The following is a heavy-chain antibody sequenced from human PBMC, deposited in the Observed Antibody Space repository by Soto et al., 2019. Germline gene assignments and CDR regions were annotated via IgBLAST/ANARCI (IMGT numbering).Heavy chain of an antibody. CDR2: IYDSGST. Sequence: QVELQESGPGLVKPSQTLSLTCTVSGGSISSGGYYWSWIRQHPGKGLEWIGYIYDSGSTYYNPSPTTRFTISVSTPKSQFSLKLSSVTAADTGVYYCARQATGWYPAYWGQGTLVTVSS. D-gene: IGHD6-19*01. J-gene: IGHJ4*02. CDR1: GGSISSGGYY. CDR3: ARQATGWYPAY. V-gene: IGHV4-31*03.